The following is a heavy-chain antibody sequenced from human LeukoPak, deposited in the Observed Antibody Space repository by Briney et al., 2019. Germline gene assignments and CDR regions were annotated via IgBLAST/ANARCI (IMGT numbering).Heavy chain of an antibody. CDR2: INHSGST. J-gene: IGHJ4*02. D-gene: IGHD2-21*01. V-gene: IGHV4-34*01. CDR3: ARAVVVIAPPDY. CDR1: GGSFSGYY. Sequence: SETLSLTCAVYGGSFSGYYWSWIRQPPGKGLEWIGEINHSGSTNYNPSLKSRVTISVDTSKNQFSLKLSSVTAADTAVYYCARAVVVIAPPDYWGQGTLVTVSS.